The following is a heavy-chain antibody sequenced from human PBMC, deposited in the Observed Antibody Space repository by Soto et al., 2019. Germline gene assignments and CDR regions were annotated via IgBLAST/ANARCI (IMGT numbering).Heavy chain of an antibody. CDR1: GGSISSYY. CDR2: IYSSGST. D-gene: IGHD3-16*01. CDR3: TRGLTGSPVPGEY. V-gene: IGHV4-59*01. Sequence: QVRLQESGPGLVKPSETLSLTCSVSGGSISSYYWSWIRQPPGKGLEWIGSIYSSGSTNYNPSLKSRVTISVATSKNQFSLKLSSVTAADTALYYCTRGLTGSPVPGEYWGQGSLVTVSS. J-gene: IGHJ4*02.